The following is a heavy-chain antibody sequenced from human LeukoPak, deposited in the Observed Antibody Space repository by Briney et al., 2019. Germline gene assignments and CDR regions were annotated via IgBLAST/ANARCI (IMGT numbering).Heavy chain of an antibody. Sequence: GGSLRLSCAASGFIFTNYFMSWVRQAPGKGLEWVASTKHDGSEKYYVDSVRGRFTISRDNTMNSLYLQMSSLRAEDTAVYYCATDRGWRSSGYYLYYFEYWGQGTLVTYSS. J-gene: IGHJ4*02. D-gene: IGHD3-22*01. CDR1: GFIFTNYF. V-gene: IGHV3-7*01. CDR3: ATDRGWRSSGYYLYYFEY. CDR2: TKHDGSEK.